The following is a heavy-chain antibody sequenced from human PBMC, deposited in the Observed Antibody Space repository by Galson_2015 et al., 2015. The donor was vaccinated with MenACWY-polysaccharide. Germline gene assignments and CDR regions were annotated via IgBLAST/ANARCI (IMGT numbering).Heavy chain of an antibody. Sequence: CTASGGSFSSFGVSWVRQAPGQGLEWMGGIIPVFETSTYAQKFQGRVTISADKSTTTTFMEVTSLTSEDTAVYYCARVPFRELTMGRGPLDYWGQGTPVTVSS. V-gene: IGHV1-69*06. CDR2: IIPVFETS. CDR3: ARVPFRELTMGRGPLDY. D-gene: IGHD3-10*01. J-gene: IGHJ4*02. CDR1: GGSFSSFG.